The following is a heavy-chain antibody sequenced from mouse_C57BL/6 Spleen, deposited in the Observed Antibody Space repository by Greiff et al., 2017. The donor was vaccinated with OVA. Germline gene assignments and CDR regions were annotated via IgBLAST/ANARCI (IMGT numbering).Heavy chain of an antibody. CDR2: IWTGGGT. V-gene: IGHV2-9-1*01. CDR1: GFSLTSYA. D-gene: IGHD2-4*01. Sequence: VQGVESGPGLVAPSQSLSITCTVSGFSLTSYAISWVRQPPGKGLEWLGVIWTGGGTNYNSALKSRLSISKDNSKSQVFLKMNSLQTDDTARYYCAREEEYDYDLAWFAYWGQGTLVTVSA. CDR3: AREEEYDYDLAWFAY. J-gene: IGHJ3*01.